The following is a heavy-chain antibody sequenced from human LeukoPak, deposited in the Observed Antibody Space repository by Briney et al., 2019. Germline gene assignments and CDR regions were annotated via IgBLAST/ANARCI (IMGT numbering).Heavy chain of an antibody. V-gene: IGHV3-48*04. Sequence: PGRSLRLSCAVSGFTFSSYSMTWVRQAPGKALEWVSYISSSSSTIYYADSVKGRFTISRDNAKNSLYLQMNSLRAEDTAMYYCARDEPTCHDYSKEGYWGQGTLVTVSS. CDR3: ARDEPTCHDYSKEGY. D-gene: IGHD4-11*01. CDR1: GFTFSSYS. J-gene: IGHJ4*02. CDR2: ISSSSSTI.